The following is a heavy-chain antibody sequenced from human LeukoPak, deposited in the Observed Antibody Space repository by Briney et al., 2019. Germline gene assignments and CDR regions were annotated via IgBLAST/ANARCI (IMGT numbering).Heavy chain of an antibody. D-gene: IGHD5-24*01. CDR3: ATDSFRRDGYNYDIY. Sequence: GASVKVSCKVSGYTLTELSMHWVRQAPGKGLEWMGGFDPEDGETIYAQKFQGRVTMTEDTSTDTAYMELSSLRSEDTAVYYCATDSFRRDGYNYDIYWGQGTLVTVSS. V-gene: IGHV1-24*01. J-gene: IGHJ4*02. CDR2: FDPEDGET. CDR1: GYTLTELS.